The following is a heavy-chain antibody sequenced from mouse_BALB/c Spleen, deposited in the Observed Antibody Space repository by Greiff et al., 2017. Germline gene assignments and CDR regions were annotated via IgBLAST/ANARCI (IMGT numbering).Heavy chain of an antibody. Sequence: EVQLVESGGGLVKPGGSLKLSCAASGFTFSDYYMYWVRQTPEKRLEWVATISDGGSYTYYPDSVKGRFTISRDNAKNNLYLQMSSLKSEDTAMYYCAPLCGDDWYFDVWGAGTTVTVSS. CDR2: ISDGGSYT. D-gene: IGHD2-13*01. CDR3: APLCGDDWYFDV. CDR1: GFTFSDYY. J-gene: IGHJ1*01. V-gene: IGHV5-4*02.